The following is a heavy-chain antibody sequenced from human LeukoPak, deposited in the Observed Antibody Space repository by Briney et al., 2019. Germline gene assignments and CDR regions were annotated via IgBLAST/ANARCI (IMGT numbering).Heavy chain of an antibody. Sequence: SVKVSCKASGGTFSSYAISWVRQAPGQGLEWMGGIIPIFGTANYAQKFQGRVTITADESTSTAYMELSSLRSEDTAVYYCARDHLRVNTYSSGWRNDAFDIWGQGTMVTVSS. D-gene: IGHD6-19*01. V-gene: IGHV1-69*13. CDR1: GGTFSSYA. J-gene: IGHJ3*02. CDR2: IIPIFGTA. CDR3: ARDHLRVNTYSSGWRNDAFDI.